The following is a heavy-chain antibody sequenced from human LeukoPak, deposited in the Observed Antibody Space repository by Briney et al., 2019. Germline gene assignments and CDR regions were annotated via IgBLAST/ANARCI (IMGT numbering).Heavy chain of an antibody. D-gene: IGHD3-10*01. CDR1: GFIFSSYG. V-gene: IGHV4-34*01. CDR3: ARLPLGAFGEVLNFDY. J-gene: IGHJ4*02. Sequence: PGGSLRLPCAASGFIFSSYGMHWVRQAPGKGLEWIGDINDSGTTKYNPTLKSRVTISIDSSKRQFSLKVKSVTAADTAVYYCARLPLGAFGEVLNFDYWGQGTPVTVSS. CDR2: INDSGTT.